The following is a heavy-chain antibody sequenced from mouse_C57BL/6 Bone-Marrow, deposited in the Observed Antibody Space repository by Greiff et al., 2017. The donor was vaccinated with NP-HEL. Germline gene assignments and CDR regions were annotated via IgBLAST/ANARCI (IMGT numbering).Heavy chain of an antibody. D-gene: IGHD1-1*01. CDR3: ARRYYYGSSLDY. V-gene: IGHV1-82*01. J-gene: IGHJ2*01. Sequence: QVQLQQSGPELVKPGASVKISCKASGYAFSSSWMNWVKQRPGKGLEWIGRMYPGDGDTNYNGKFKGKATLTADKSSSTAYMQLSSLTSDDSAVYFCARRYYYGSSLDYWGQGTTLTVSS. CDR1: GYAFSSSW. CDR2: MYPGDGDT.